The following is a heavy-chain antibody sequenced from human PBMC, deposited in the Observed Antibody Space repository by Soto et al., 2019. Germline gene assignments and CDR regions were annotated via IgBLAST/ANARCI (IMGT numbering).Heavy chain of an antibody. CDR2: INPSGGST. V-gene: IGHV1-46*03. CDR1: GYTFTSYY. D-gene: IGHD1-1*01. Sequence: QVQLVQSGAEVMQPGASVKVSCKASGYTFTSYYIQWVRQAPGQGLEWMGIINPSGGSTNYAQKFKGRVTMTRDTSTSTVYMELSSLRSEDTAIYYCSSGYPPRDQLGNLPGAFWGQGTLVTVSS. CDR3: SSGYPPRDQLGNLPGAF. J-gene: IGHJ4*02.